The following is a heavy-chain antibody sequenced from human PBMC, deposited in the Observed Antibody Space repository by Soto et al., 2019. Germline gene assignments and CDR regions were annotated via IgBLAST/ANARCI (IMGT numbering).Heavy chain of an antibody. D-gene: IGHD6-19*01. CDR1: GYTFTSYG. Sequence: QVQLVQSGAEVKKPGASVKVSCKASGYTFTSYGISWVRQAPGQGLEWMGGISAYNGNTNYAQKLQGRVTMTTDASKSTAYMELRSLRSDDSAVYYCARGTGSGWYRRHYYYYGMDVWGQGTTVTVSS. V-gene: IGHV1-18*01. CDR3: ARGTGSGWYRRHYYYYGMDV. J-gene: IGHJ6*02. CDR2: ISAYNGNT.